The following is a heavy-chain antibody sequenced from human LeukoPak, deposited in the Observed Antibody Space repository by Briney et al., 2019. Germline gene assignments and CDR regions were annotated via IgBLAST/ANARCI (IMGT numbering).Heavy chain of an antibody. Sequence: GGSLRLSCAASGFTFSSYGMSWVRQAPGKGLEWVSAISGSGGSTYYADSVKGRFTISRDNSKNTLYPQMNSLRAEDTAVYYCAKDRDYDYVWGSYRPPAYFDYWGQGTLVIVSS. CDR1: GFTFSSYG. V-gene: IGHV3-23*01. J-gene: IGHJ4*02. D-gene: IGHD3-16*02. CDR3: AKDRDYDYVWGSYRPPAYFDY. CDR2: ISGSGGST.